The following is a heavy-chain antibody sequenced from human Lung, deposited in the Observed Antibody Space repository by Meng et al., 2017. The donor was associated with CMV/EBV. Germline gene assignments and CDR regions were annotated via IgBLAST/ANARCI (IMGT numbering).Heavy chain of an antibody. CDR3: ARDRDTHYCYSDSCYGLAY. CDR1: GFTFRSYG. CDR2: ISATGDTI. V-gene: IGHV3-48*04. Sequence: GGSLRLSCAGSGFTFRSYGMSWVRQAPGRGLEWISYISATGDTIHYADSVKGRFTVSRDNTKSSVYLRMNSLGAEDTAVYYCARDRDTHYCYSDSCYGLAYWXQGNXVTVDS. J-gene: IGHJ4*02. D-gene: IGHD2/OR15-2a*01.